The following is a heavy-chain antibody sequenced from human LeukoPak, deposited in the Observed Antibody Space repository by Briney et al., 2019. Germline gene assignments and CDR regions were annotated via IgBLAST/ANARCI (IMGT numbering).Heavy chain of an antibody. D-gene: IGHD5-18*01. V-gene: IGHV3-9*01. CDR1: GFTFDDYA. J-gene: IGHJ4*02. CDR3: AKDIDGYSHGFFDY. Sequence: GRSLRLSCAASGFTFDDYAMHWVRHAPGKGLEWVSGISWNSGSIGYADSVKGRFTISRDNAKNSLYLQMNSLRAEDTALYYCAKDIDGYSHGFFDYWGQGTLVTVSS. CDR2: ISWNSGSI.